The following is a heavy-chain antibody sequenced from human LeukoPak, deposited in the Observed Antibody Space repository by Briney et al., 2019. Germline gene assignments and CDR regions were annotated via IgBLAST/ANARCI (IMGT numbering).Heavy chain of an antibody. CDR2: NGNT. D-gene: IGHD2-21*01. V-gene: IGHV4-61*01. CDR1: GGSVSSGNYH. J-gene: IGHJ4*02. CDR3: ATYYGGVGGRGH. Sequence: SETLSLTCTVSGGSVSSGNYHWSWIRQAPGKGQEWIGHNGNTNYNPSLKSRVTISIDTSKNQFSLNLNTVTAADTAVYYCATYYGGVGGRGHWGPGTLVTVSS.